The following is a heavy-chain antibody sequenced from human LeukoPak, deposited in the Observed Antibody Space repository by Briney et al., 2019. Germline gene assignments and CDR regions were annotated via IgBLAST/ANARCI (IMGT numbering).Heavy chain of an antibody. CDR3: AKGSKGTYDY. J-gene: IGHJ4*02. CDR1: GFTFSNYV. Sequence: GGSLRLSCVASGFTFSNYVMAWVRQAPGKGLEYVSSIIGNGDSTYYADSVKGRFTISRDNSKNTLYLQMNSLRAEDTAIYYCAKGSKGTYDYWAREPWSPCPQ. CDR2: IIGNGDST. V-gene: IGHV3-23*01.